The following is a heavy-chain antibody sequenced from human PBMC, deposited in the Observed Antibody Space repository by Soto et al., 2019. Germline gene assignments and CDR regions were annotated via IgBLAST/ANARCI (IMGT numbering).Heavy chain of an antibody. J-gene: IGHJ4*02. V-gene: IGHV1-2*02. CDR1: GYTFSDYY. Sequence: ASVKVSCKASGYTFSDYYIHRVRQAPGQGLEWMGWINPNSGGTKYAPKFQGGVTMTRDTSITTAYMELSRLRSGDTAVYYCAREPATAKPEGVDFWGQGTLVTVSS. D-gene: IGHD1-1*01. CDR2: INPNSGGT. CDR3: AREPATAKPEGVDF.